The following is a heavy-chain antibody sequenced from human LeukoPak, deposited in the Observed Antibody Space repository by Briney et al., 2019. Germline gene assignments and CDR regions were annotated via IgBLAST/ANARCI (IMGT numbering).Heavy chain of an antibody. Sequence: PSETLSLTCTVSGYSISSGYYWGWIRQPPGKGLEWIGSIYHSGSTYYNPSLKSRVTISVDTSKNQFSLKLSSVTAADTAVYYCARVVMATIAVDYWGQGTLVTVSS. CDR2: IYHSGST. D-gene: IGHD5-24*01. CDR1: GYSISSGYY. J-gene: IGHJ4*02. V-gene: IGHV4-38-2*02. CDR3: ARVVMATIAVDY.